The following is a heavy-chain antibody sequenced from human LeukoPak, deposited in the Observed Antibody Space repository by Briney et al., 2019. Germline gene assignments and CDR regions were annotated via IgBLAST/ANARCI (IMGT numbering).Heavy chain of an antibody. D-gene: IGHD3-22*01. CDR3: ARSGYDSSGYYRHPFDY. Sequence: GSLRLSCAASGFTFSSYWMSWVRQAPGKGLEWVANIKQDGSEKYYVDSVKGRFTISRDNAKNSLYLQMNSLRAEDTAVYYCARSGYDSSGYYRHPFDYWGQGTLVTVSS. V-gene: IGHV3-7*01. CDR1: GFTFSSYW. CDR2: IKQDGSEK. J-gene: IGHJ4*02.